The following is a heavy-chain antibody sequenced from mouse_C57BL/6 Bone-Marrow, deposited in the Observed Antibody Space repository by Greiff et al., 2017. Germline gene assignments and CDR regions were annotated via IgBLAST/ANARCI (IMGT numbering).Heavy chain of an antibody. Sequence: VNLVESGPGLVQPSQSLSITCTVSGFSLTSYGVHWVRQSPGKGLEWLGVIWSGGSTDYNAAFISRLSISKDNSKGQVFFKMNSLQTDDTAIYYWARRPSPFAYWGQGTLVTVSA. V-gene: IGHV2-2*01. CDR3: ARRPSPFAY. CDR1: GFSLTSYG. CDR2: IWSGGST. J-gene: IGHJ3*01.